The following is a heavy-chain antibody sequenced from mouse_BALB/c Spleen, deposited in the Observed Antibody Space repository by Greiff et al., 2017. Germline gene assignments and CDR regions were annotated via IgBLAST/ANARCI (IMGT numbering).Heavy chain of an antibody. V-gene: IGHV5-6*02. CDR3: ARRRENYDSEAMDY. Sequence: DVKLVESGGDLVKPGGSLKLSCAASGFTFSSYGMSWVRQTPDKRLEWVATISSGGSYTYYPDSVKGRFTISRDNAKNTLYLQMSSLKSEDTAMYYCARRRENYDSEAMDYWGQGTSVTVSS. CDR1: GFTFSSYG. D-gene: IGHD2-4*01. J-gene: IGHJ4*01. CDR2: ISSGGSYT.